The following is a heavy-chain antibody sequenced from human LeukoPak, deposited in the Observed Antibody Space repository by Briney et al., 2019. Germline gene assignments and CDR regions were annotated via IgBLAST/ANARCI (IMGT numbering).Heavy chain of an antibody. CDR1: GYTFTSYG. CDR3: ASQKEGYSSGRGTPGAYYYMDV. V-gene: IGHV1-18*01. D-gene: IGHD6-19*01. CDR2: ISAYNGNT. J-gene: IGHJ6*03. Sequence: GASVKVSCKASGYTFTSYGISWVRQAPGQGLGWMGWISAYNGNTNYAQKLQGRVTMTTDTSTSTAYMELRSLRSDDTAVYYCASQKEGYSSGRGTPGAYYYMDVWGKGTTVTVSS.